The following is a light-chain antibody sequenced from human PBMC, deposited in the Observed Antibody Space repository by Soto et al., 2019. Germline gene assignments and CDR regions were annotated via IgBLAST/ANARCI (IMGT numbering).Light chain of an antibody. CDR2: GAF. CDR3: QQYNDWPLT. V-gene: IGKV3D-15*01. J-gene: IGKJ1*01. CDR1: QSVSSSY. Sequence: EIVFTQSPGTLSLSPGERATLSCSASQSVSSSYLAWYQQKPGQAPSLLIYGAFTRATGIPARFSGTGSGTEFTLTISSLQSEDFALYYCQQYNDWPLTFGQGTKVDIK.